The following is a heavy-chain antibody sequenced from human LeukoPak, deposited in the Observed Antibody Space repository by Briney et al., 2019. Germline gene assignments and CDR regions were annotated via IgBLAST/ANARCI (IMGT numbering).Heavy chain of an antibody. V-gene: IGHV3-21*01. CDR1: GFTFDDYG. D-gene: IGHD3-22*01. CDR3: ARVGGNYYDSSGYYLFDY. CDR2: ISSSSSYI. Sequence: PGGSLRLSCAASGFTFDDYGMSWVRQAPGKGLEWVSSISSSSSYIYYADSVKGRFTISRDNAKNSLYLQMNSLRAEDTAVYYCARVGGNYYDSSGYYLFDYWGQGTLVTVSS. J-gene: IGHJ4*02.